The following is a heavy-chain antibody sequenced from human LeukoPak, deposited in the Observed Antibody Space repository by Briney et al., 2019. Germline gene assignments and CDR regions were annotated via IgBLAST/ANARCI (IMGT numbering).Heavy chain of an antibody. V-gene: IGHV4-34*01. CDR1: GGSFSGYY. D-gene: IGHD6-19*01. J-gene: IGHJ4*02. CDR2: INHSGST. Sequence: PSETLSLTCAVCGGSFSGYYWSWIRQPPGKGLEWIGEINHSGSTNYNPSLKSRVTISVDTSKNQFSLKLSSVTAADTAVYYCARWYSSGWAFDYWGQGTLVTVSS. CDR3: ARWYSSGWAFDY.